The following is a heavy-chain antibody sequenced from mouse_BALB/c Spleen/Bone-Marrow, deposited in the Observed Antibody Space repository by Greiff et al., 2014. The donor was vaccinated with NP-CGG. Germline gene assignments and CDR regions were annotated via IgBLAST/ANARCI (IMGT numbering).Heavy chain of an antibody. J-gene: IGHJ3*01. V-gene: IGHV1-4*01. Sequence: QVQLQQSGAELARPGASVKMSCKASGYTFTSYTMHWVKQRPGQGLEWIGYINPSSGYTKYNQKFKDKATLTADKSSSTAYMQLSSLTSEDSAVYYCARSNGNYVLAYWGQGTLVTVSA. D-gene: IGHD2-1*01. CDR1: GYTFTSYT. CDR3: ARSNGNYVLAY. CDR2: INPSSGYT.